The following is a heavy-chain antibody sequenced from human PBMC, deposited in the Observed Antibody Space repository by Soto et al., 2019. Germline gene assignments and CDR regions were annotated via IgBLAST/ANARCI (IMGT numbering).Heavy chain of an antibody. D-gene: IGHD2-15*01. CDR1: GFTFSNYG. CDR3: ARDGYCSGGSCYSVPVFDY. Sequence: QVQLVESGGGVVQPGRSLRLSCAASGFTFSNYGMHWVRQAPGKGLEWVAVIWYDGSNKYYADSVKGRFTISRDNSKNTLYLQMNSLGAEDTAVYYCARDGYCSGGSCYSVPVFDYWGQGTLVTVSS. CDR2: IWYDGSNK. V-gene: IGHV3-33*01. J-gene: IGHJ4*02.